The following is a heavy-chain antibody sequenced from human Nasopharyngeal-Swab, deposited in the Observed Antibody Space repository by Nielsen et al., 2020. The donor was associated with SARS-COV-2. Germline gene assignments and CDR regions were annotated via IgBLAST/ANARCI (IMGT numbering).Heavy chain of an antibody. CDR2: TYPGDSDT. J-gene: IGHJ3*02. CDR3: ASTSGGSEIGAFDI. Sequence: GGSLRLSCKGSGYSFTSYWIGWVRQMTGKGLEWMGITYPGDSDTRYSPSFQGQVTISADKSISTAYLQWSSLKASDTAMYYCASTSGGSEIGAFDIWGQGTMVTVSS. CDR1: GYSFTSYW. V-gene: IGHV5-51*01. D-gene: IGHD2-15*01.